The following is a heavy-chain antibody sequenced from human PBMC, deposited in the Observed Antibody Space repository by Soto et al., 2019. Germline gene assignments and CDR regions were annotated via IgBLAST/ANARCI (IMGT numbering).Heavy chain of an antibody. J-gene: IGHJ4*02. CDR3: ARLHSRWSTSGAIDY. D-gene: IGHD6-19*01. CDR2: IYYSGST. V-gene: IGHV4-59*08. CDR1: GGSISSYY. Sequence: PSETLSLTCTVSGGSISSYYWSWIRQPPGKGLDWIGYIYYSGSTNYNPSLKSRVTISVDTSKNQFSLKLSSVTAADTAVYYCARLHSRWSTSGAIDYWGQGTLVTVSS.